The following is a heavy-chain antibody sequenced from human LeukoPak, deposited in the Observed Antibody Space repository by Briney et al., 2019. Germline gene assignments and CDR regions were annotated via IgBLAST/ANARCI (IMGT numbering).Heavy chain of an antibody. Sequence: SETLSLTCTASGDSISSYYWSWIRQPAGKGLEWTGRIYSSGSTSYNPSLKSRITMSVDTSKNQFSLKLSSVTAADTAVYYCARLGKKAGPFDYWGQGTLVTVSS. CDR2: IYSSGST. V-gene: IGHV4-4*07. J-gene: IGHJ4*02. CDR3: ARLGKKAGPFDY. CDR1: GDSISSYY.